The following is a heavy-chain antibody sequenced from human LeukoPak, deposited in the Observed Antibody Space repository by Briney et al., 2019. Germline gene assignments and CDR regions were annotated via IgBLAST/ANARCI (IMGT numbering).Heavy chain of an antibody. J-gene: IGHJ5*02. CDR3: AKDGYTSGWYPTVGLNWFDP. V-gene: IGHV3-23*01. CDR2: ISAGGGST. Sequence: PGGSLRLSCGASGFTFSSYAMSWVRQAPGKGLEWVSGISAGGGSTYYADSVKGRFTISRDNSKNTLFLQMKSLRAEDTAIYYCAKDGYTSGWYPTVGLNWFDPWGQGTLATVSS. D-gene: IGHD6-19*01. CDR1: GFTFSSYA.